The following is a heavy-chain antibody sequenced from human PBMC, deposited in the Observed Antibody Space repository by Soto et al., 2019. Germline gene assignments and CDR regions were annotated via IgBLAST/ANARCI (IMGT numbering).Heavy chain of an antibody. CDR3: AKDANVESIAARQIDY. Sequence: GGSLRLSCAASGFTFDDYAMHWVRQAPGKGLEWVSGISWNSGSIGYADSVKGRFTISRDNAKNSLYLQMNSLRAEDTALYYCAKDANVESIAARQIDYWGQGTLVTVSS. V-gene: IGHV3-9*01. D-gene: IGHD6-6*01. CDR1: GFTFDDYA. CDR2: ISWNSGSI. J-gene: IGHJ4*02.